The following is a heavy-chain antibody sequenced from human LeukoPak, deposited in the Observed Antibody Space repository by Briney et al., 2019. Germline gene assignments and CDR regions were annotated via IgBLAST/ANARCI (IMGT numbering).Heavy chain of an antibody. CDR3: TRRFDY. Sequence: PGGSLRLSCAASGFTVSSNYMSWVRQAPGKGLEWVSVIYSGGSTYYADSVKGRFTISKDNAKNSLYLQMNSLRTEDTAVYYCTRRFDYWGQGTLVTVSS. CDR1: GFTVSSNY. CDR2: IYSGGST. V-gene: IGHV3-66*04. J-gene: IGHJ4*02.